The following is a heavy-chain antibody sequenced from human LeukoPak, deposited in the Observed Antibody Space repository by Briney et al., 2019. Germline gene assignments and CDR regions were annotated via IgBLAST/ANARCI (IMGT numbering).Heavy chain of an antibody. D-gene: IGHD6-19*01. Sequence: ASVKVSCKTSGYTFTSYGISWVRQAPGQGFEWMGWISAYNGNTNYAQKLQGRVTMTTDTSTSTAYMELRSLRSDDTAVYYCARGSLYNNGWYCDYWGQGTLVTVSS. CDR2: ISAYNGNT. V-gene: IGHV1-18*01. CDR3: ARGSLYNNGWYCDY. CDR1: GYTFTSYG. J-gene: IGHJ4*02.